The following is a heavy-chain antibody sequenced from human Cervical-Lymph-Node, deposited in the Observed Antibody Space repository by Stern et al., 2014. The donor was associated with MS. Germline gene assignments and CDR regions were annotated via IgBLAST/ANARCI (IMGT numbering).Heavy chain of an antibody. D-gene: IGHD6-13*01. V-gene: IGHV1-69*17. CDR1: GGTFSSYA. CDR3: ARDRPPGIAAAGTRWFDP. Sequence: QVQLVQSGAEVKKPGSSVKVSCKASGGTFSSYAISWVRQAPGQGLEWMGGIIPIFGIANYAQKFQGRVTITADKSTSTAYMELSSLRSEDTAVYYCARDRPPGIAAAGTRWFDPWGQGTLVTVSS. J-gene: IGHJ5*02. CDR2: IIPIFGIA.